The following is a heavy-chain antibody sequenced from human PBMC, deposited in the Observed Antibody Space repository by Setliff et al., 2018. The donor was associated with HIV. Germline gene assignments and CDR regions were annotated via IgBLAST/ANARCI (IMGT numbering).Heavy chain of an antibody. V-gene: IGHV4-34*01. CDR3: ASHGGRYFNS. Sequence: SEALSLTCAVYGGSFSGYWSWIRQAPGKGLEWIGEIHHSGATKHNPSLKSRVTLSVDTSKNQFSLKLISVTAADTAVYYCASHGGRYFNSWGQGSLVTVSS. J-gene: IGHJ4*02. CDR2: IHHSGAT. CDR1: GGSFSGY. D-gene: IGHD2-15*01.